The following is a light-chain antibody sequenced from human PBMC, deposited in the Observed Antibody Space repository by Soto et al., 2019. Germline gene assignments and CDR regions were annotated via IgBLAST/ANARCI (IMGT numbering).Light chain of an antibody. CDR2: GAS. CDR3: QQKWT. V-gene: IGKV3-20*01. J-gene: IGKJ1*01. CDR1: QSVNSNY. Sequence: EIVLTQSPGTLSLSPGEGATLSCRASQSVNSNYLAWYQQKPGQAPRLLIYGASSRAPGIPDRFSGSGSGTDFTLTISRLEPEDFAIYYCQQKWTFGQGTKVDIK.